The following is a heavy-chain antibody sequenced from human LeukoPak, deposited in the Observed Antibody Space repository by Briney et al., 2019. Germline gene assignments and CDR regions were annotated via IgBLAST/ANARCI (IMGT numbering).Heavy chain of an antibody. J-gene: IGHJ4*02. CDR2: IYYSGST. CDR3: ARGGWFGESPFDY. Sequence: SETLSLTCTVSGGSISSSSYYWGWIRQPPGKGLEWIGSIYYSGSTNYNPSLKSRVTISVDTSKNQFSLKLSSVTAADTAVYYCARGGWFGESPFDYWGQGTLVTVSS. D-gene: IGHD3-10*01. CDR1: GGSISSSSYY. V-gene: IGHV4-39*07.